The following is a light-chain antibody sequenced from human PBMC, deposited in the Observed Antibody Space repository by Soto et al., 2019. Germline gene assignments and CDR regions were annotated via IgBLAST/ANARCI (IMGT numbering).Light chain of an antibody. Sequence: QSALTQPPSASGSPGQSVTISCTGSATDVGGYEYVSWYQQHPGKSPHLIIFEVNKRPSGVPNRFSGSKSGNTASLTISGLQAEDEADYYCLSYTTSSSYVFGTGTKLTVL. CDR3: LSYTTSSSYV. J-gene: IGLJ1*01. CDR1: ATDVGGYEY. CDR2: EVN. V-gene: IGLV2-14*03.